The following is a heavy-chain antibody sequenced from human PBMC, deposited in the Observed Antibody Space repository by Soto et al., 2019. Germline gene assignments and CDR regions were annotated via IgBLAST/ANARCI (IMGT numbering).Heavy chain of an antibody. CDR1: GGSRAKYC. Sequence: SATLCISWTVAGGSRAKYCGSWIRQPAGKGLEWIGRIYTSFSTNYNPSLKSRVSMSIDTSNNHFSLNLKSVTAADTAVYYCARTVGAAYYFAFWGQGAPVPVSS. D-gene: IGHD1-26*01. CDR2: IYTSFST. CDR3: ARTVGAAYYFAF. J-gene: IGHJ4*02. V-gene: IGHV4-4*07.